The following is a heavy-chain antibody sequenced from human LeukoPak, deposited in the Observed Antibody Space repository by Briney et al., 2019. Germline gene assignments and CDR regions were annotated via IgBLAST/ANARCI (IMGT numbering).Heavy chain of an antibody. V-gene: IGHV4-4*02. Sequence: SGTLSLTCAVSGGSISSSNWWSWVRQPPGKGLEWIGEIYHSGSTNYNPSLKSRVTISVDKSKNQFSLKLSSVTAADTAVYYCARALYCSSTSCYGDYWGQGTLVTVSS. D-gene: IGHD2-2*01. CDR2: IYHSGST. J-gene: IGHJ4*02. CDR1: GGSISSSNW. CDR3: ARALYCSSTSCYGDY.